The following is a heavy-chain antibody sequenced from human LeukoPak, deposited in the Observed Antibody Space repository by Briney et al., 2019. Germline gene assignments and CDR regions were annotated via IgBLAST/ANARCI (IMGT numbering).Heavy chain of an antibody. CDR1: GFTVSSND. Sequence: GGSLRLSCAASGFTVSSNDMSWVRQAPGKGLDRGSLIYSGDSTYYANSVKGRFTISRDNSKNTLYLQMNSLRAEDTAVYYCAREKIGYNSALDGMDVWGQGPTVTVSS. CDR2: IYSGDST. V-gene: IGHV3-66*01. D-gene: IGHD6-19*01. CDR3: AREKIGYNSALDGMDV. J-gene: IGHJ6*02.